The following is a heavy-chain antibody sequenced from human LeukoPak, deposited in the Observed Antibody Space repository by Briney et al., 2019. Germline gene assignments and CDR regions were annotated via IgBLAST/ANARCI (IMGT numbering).Heavy chain of an antibody. J-gene: IGHJ4*02. D-gene: IGHD3-10*01. Sequence: GGSLRLSCAASGFTFSDYYMSWIRQAPGKGLEWVGRIKSKPNGGTTDYAAPVKGRFTISRDDSKNTAFLQMNSLKIDDTALYYCVTGDDLDDWGQGTLVTVSS. CDR1: GFTFSDYY. V-gene: IGHV3-15*01. CDR3: VTGDDLDD. CDR2: IKSKPNGGTT.